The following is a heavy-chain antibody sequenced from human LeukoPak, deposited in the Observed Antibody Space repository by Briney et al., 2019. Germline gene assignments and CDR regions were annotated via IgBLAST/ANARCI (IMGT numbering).Heavy chain of an antibody. V-gene: IGHV3-49*04. D-gene: IGHD4-17*01. J-gene: IGHJ5*02. Sequence: GGSLRLSCAASGFTFSSYEVNWVRQAPGKGLEWVGFIRSKTYRGTTEYAASVKGRFSISRDDSKSIAYLQMNSLKTEDTAVYYCTRGDDYGAFDPWGQGTLVTVSS. CDR3: TRGDDYGAFDP. CDR1: GFTFSSYE. CDR2: IRSKTYRGTT.